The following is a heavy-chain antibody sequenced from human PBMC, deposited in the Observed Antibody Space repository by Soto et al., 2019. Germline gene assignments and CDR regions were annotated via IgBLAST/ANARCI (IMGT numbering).Heavy chain of an antibody. CDR2: IIPILGIA. V-gene: IGHV1-69*08. J-gene: IGHJ4*02. CDR1: GGTFSSYT. Sequence: QVQLVQSGAEVKKPGSSVKVSCKASGGTFSSYTISWVRQAPGQGLEWMGRIIPILGIANYAQKFQGRVTITADKSTSTAYMELSSLISEDTAVYSCAGEEYDYGSGAFFDYWGQGTLVTVSS. D-gene: IGHD3-10*01. CDR3: AGEEYDYGSGAFFDY.